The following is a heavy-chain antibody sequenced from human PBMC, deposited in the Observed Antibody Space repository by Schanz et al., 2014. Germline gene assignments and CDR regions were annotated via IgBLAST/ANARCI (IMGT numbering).Heavy chain of an antibody. CDR1: GFTFSRHA. CDR3: AKGMELLPVYFHY. Sequence: QVELVESGGGVVQPGRSLRLSCAASGFTFSRHAMHWVRQAAGKGLEWVAVIWYDGSNKYYSDSVKGRFTISRDNSKNTLYLQMNSLRAEDTAVYYCAKGMELLPVYFHYWGQGTLVTVSS. V-gene: IGHV3-33*08. D-gene: IGHD1-7*01. J-gene: IGHJ4*02. CDR2: IWYDGSNK.